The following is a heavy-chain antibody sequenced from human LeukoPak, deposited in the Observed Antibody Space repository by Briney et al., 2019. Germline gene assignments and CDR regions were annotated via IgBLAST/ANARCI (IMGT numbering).Heavy chain of an antibody. J-gene: IGHJ2*01. CDR3: ARRGRGRGGNWYFDL. D-gene: IGHD2-15*01. CDR2: IYYSGST. Sequence: SETLSLTCSVSGDSVSSDSYYWSWIRQPPGKGLEWIGSIYYSGSTYYNPSLKSRVTISVDTSKNQFSLKLSSVTAADTAVYYCARRGRGRGGNWYFDLWGRGTLVTVSS. V-gene: IGHV4-39*01. CDR1: GDSVSSDSYY.